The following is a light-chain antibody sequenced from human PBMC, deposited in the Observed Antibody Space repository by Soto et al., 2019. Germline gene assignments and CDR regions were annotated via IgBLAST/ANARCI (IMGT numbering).Light chain of an antibody. J-gene: IGKJ1*01. CDR1: QIVSSSY. Sequence: EIVLTQSPGTLSLSPGERATLSCRASQIVSSSYLAWYQQKPGQAPRLLIYGASSRATGIPDRFGGSGSGTDFTLTISRLEPEDFAVYYCQQYGSSPPFTFGQGTKVDIK. V-gene: IGKV3-20*01. CDR2: GAS. CDR3: QQYGSSPPFT.